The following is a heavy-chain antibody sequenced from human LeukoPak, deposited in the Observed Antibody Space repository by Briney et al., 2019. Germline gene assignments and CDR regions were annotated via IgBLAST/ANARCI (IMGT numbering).Heavy chain of an antibody. CDR3: ARAALYSYGTNFYYYYYYMDV. V-gene: IGHV4-59*01. Sequence: RSSETLSLTCTVSGGSISTYYWSWLRQPPGKGLEWIGYIYYSGSTNYNPSLKSRVTISVDTSKNQFSLKLSSVTAADTAVYYCARAALYSYGTNFYYYYYYMDVWGKGTTVTVSS. J-gene: IGHJ6*03. CDR2: IYYSGST. D-gene: IGHD5-18*01. CDR1: GGSISTYY.